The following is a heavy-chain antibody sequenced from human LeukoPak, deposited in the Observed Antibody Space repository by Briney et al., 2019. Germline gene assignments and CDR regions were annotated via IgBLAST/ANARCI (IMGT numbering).Heavy chain of an antibody. CDR3: AADRAGSYLRFVY. CDR2: IVVGSGNT. V-gene: IGHV1-58*01. J-gene: IGHJ4*02. D-gene: IGHD3-10*01. CDR1: GFTFXXXV. Sequence: SVKVSCKASGFTFXXXVVQWXXXARGQRLEWIGWIVVGSGNTNYAQKFQERVTITRDMSTSTAYMELSSLRFEDTAVYYCAADRAGSYLRFVYWGQGTPVTVSS.